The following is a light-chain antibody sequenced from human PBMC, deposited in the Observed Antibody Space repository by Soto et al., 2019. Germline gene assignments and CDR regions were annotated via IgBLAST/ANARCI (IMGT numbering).Light chain of an antibody. Sequence: EIVLTQSPGTLSLSPGERATLSCRASQSVSSSYLAWYQQKPGQAPRLLIYGASSRATGIPDRFSGSGSGTDFTLTISRLDPEDFAVYYCQQYGSSPPYTFGQGNKLEIK. CDR1: QSVSSSY. CDR3: QQYGSSPPYT. CDR2: GAS. V-gene: IGKV3-20*01. J-gene: IGKJ2*01.